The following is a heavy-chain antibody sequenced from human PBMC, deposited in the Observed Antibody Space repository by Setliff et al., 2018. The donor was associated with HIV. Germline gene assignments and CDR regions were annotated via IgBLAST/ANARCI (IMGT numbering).Heavy chain of an antibody. CDR3: ARDSSGVADYDFWSGRNWFDP. V-gene: IGHV4-39*07. Sequence: SETLSLTCTVSGGSIRTGSYYWGWIRQPPGKRLEWLASIYSGGSTLYNPSLKSRVTISRDTSKNQFSLKLTSVTAADTAVYYCARDSSGVADYDFWSGRNWFDPWGQGILVTVSS. CDR2: IYSGGST. CDR1: GGSIRTGSYY. D-gene: IGHD3-3*01. J-gene: IGHJ5*02.